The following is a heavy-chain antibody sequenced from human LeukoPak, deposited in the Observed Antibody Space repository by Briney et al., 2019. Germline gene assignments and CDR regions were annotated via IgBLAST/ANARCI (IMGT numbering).Heavy chain of an antibody. CDR3: ARVGSSSWLVY. D-gene: IGHD6-13*01. Sequence: PSETLSLTCTVSGGSISSYYWSWIRQPAEKGLEWIGRIYTSGSTNYNPSLKSRVTISVDTSKNQFSLKLSSVTAADTAVYYCARVGSSSWLVYWGQGTLVTVSS. V-gene: IGHV4-4*07. CDR1: GGSISSYY. CDR2: IYTSGST. J-gene: IGHJ4*02.